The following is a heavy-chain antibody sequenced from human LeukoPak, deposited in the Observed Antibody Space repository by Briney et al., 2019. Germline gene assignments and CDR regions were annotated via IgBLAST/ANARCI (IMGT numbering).Heavy chain of an antibody. V-gene: IGHV4-59*08. Sequence: KPSETLSLTCTVSGASINNNFWTWIRQPPGKGLEWIGYIYSSGSANCNPSLKSRVIISRDTSKNQISLNLTSVTAADTALYFCARHRDYYDTWGHGTLVTVSS. CDR3: ARHRDYYDT. CDR2: IYSSGSA. D-gene: IGHD3-22*01. J-gene: IGHJ4*01. CDR1: GASINNNF.